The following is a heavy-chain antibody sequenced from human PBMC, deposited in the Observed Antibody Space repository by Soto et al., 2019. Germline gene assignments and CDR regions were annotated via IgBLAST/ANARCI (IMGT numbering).Heavy chain of an antibody. CDR1: GITLSRSA. CDR2: IVVGSGNT. CDR3: AETVDSTSGSGYYGMDV. D-gene: IGHD3-10*01. Sequence: SGKVSWKASGITLSRSAVQWVRQARGQRLEWIGWIVVGSGNTNYAQKFQERVNINRDMSTSMVYMEVSSLRSEDTAVYYCAETVDSTSGSGYYGMDVWGQGTTVTVSS. J-gene: IGHJ6*02. V-gene: IGHV1-58*01.